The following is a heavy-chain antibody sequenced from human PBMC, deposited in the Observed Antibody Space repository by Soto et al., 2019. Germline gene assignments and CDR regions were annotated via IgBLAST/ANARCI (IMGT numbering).Heavy chain of an antibody. Sequence: TSETLSLTCTVSGGIISSYYWSWIRQPAWKGLEWIGRIYSSGSTNYNPSLNSRVIMSVDTSQNQFSLNLSSVTAADTAKYYCARENILTAASGKRDFDCWGQGTLVTVSS. V-gene: IGHV4-4*07. CDR3: ARENILTAASGKRDFDC. D-gene: IGHD6-13*01. CDR2: IYSSGST. J-gene: IGHJ4*02. CDR1: GGIISSYY.